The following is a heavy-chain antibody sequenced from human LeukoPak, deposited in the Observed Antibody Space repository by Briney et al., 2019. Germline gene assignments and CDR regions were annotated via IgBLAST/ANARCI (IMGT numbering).Heavy chain of an antibody. CDR3: ARSMYYDFWSGSDPDYGMDV. V-gene: IGHV4-31*03. CDR2: IYYSGST. Sequence: PSETLSLTCTVSGGSISSGGYYWSWIRQHPGKGLEWIGYIYYSGSTYHNPSLKSRVTISVDTSKNQFSLKLSSVTAADTAVYYCARSMYYDFWSGSDPDYGMDVWGQGTTVTVSS. CDR1: GGSISSGGYY. D-gene: IGHD3-3*01. J-gene: IGHJ6*02.